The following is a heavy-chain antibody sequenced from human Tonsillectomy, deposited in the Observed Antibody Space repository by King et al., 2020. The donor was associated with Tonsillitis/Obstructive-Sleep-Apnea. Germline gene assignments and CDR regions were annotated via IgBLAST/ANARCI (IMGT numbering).Heavy chain of an antibody. J-gene: IGHJ4*02. CDR1: GFTFSSYA. D-gene: IGHD4-17*01. CDR3: ARGDYGSDGSTGFDY. CDR2: ISSNGGST. V-gene: IGHV3-64*01. Sequence: VQLVESGGGLVQPGGSLRLSCAASGFTFSSYAMHWVRQAPGKGLEYVSTISSNGGSTYYANSVKGRFTISRDNSKNTQYLQMGSLRAEDMAVYYCARGDYGSDGSTGFDYWGQGTLVTVSS.